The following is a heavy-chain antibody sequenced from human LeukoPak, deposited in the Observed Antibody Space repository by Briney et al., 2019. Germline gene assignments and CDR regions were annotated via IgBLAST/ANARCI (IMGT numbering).Heavy chain of an antibody. J-gene: IGHJ3*01. D-gene: IGHD3-9*01. V-gene: IGHV4-34*01. CDR3: ARRGSIFEDSEWRTAFDL. CDR1: GGSFSGYY. Sequence: SETLSLTCTVHGGSFSGYYWSWIRQPPGKGLEWIGEINHSGSTNYNPSLRSRVTISVDTSKNQFSLKLSSVTAADTAVYYCARRGSIFEDSEWRTAFDLWGQGTMVIVSS. CDR2: INHSGST.